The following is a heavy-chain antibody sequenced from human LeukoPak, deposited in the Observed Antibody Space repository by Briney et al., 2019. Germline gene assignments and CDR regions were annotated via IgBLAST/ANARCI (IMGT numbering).Heavy chain of an antibody. CDR1: GYFISSGYY. V-gene: IGHV4-38-2*02. CDR2: IHHSGST. CDR3: ARTSSSSLVGGYYFDY. D-gene: IGHD6-13*01. J-gene: IGHJ4*02. Sequence: SETLSLTCTVSGYFISSGYYWGWIRQPPGKGLQWIGSIHHSGSTYYNPSLKSRVTISVDTSKNQFSLKLSSVTAADTAVYYCARTSSSSLVGGYYFDYWGQGTLVTVSS.